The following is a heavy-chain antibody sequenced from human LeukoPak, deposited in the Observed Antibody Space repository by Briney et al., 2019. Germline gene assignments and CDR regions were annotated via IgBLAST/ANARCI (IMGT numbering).Heavy chain of an antibody. J-gene: IGHJ3*02. CDR1: GFTFSSYA. CDR3: AREDRAFDI. V-gene: IGHV3-7*01. Sequence: GGSLRLSCAASGFTFSSYAMSWVRQAPGKGLEWVANIKQDGSEKYYVDSVKGRFTISRDNAKNSLYLQMNSLRAEDTAVYYCAREDRAFDIWGQGTMVTVSS. CDR2: IKQDGSEK.